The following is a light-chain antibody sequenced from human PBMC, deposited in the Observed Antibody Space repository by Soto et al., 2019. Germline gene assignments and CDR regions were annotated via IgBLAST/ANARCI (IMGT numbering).Light chain of an antibody. CDR1: SSDVGSYNL. Sequence: QSVLTQPASVSGSPGQSITISCTGTSSDVGSYNLVCWYQQHPGKAPKLMIYEGSKRPSGVSNRFSGSKSGNTASLTISGLQAEDEADYYCCSYAGSSTIYVFGTGTKVTVL. V-gene: IGLV2-23*01. J-gene: IGLJ1*01. CDR3: CSYAGSSTIYV. CDR2: EGS.